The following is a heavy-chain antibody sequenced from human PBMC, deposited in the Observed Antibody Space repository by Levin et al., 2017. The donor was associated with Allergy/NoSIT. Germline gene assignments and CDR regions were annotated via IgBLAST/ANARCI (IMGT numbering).Heavy chain of an antibody. Sequence: SVKVSCKASGGTFSSYAISWVRQAPGQGLEWMGGIIPIFGTANYAQKFQGRVTITADKSTSTAYMELSSLRSEDTAVYYCARVTYYDFWSGLNYFDYWGQGTLVTVSS. CDR1: GGTFSSYA. CDR3: ARVTYYDFWSGLNYFDY. V-gene: IGHV1-69*06. CDR2: IIPIFGTA. J-gene: IGHJ4*02. D-gene: IGHD3-3*01.